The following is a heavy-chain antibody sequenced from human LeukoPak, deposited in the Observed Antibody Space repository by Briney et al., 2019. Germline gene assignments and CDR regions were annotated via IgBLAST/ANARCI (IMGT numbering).Heavy chain of an antibody. Sequence: PGGSLRLSCAASGFTFSSYWMSWVRQAPGKGLEWVANIKQDGSEKYYVDSVKGRFTISRDNAKNSLYLQMNSLRAEDTAVYYCARVDSGDSYYYYYMDVWGKGTTVTVSS. V-gene: IGHV3-7*01. D-gene: IGHD1-26*01. CDR3: ARVDSGDSYYYYYMDV. CDR2: IKQDGSEK. CDR1: GFTFSSYW. J-gene: IGHJ6*03.